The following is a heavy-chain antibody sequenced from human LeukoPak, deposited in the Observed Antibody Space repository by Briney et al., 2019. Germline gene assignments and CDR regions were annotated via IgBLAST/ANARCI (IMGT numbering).Heavy chain of an antibody. CDR1: GFTFSSYS. J-gene: IGHJ5*02. Sequence: GGSLRLSCAASGFTFSSYSMNWVRQAPGKGLEWVSYISSSSSTIYYADSVKGRFTISRDNAKNSLYLQMNSLRAEDTAVYYCARGSGSYSFNHLGFDPWGQGTLVTVSS. V-gene: IGHV3-48*01. D-gene: IGHD1-26*01. CDR2: ISSSSSTI. CDR3: ARGSGSYSFNHLGFDP.